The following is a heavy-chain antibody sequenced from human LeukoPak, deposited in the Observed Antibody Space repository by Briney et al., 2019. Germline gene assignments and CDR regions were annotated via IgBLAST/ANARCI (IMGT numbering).Heavy chain of an antibody. V-gene: IGHV3-23*01. D-gene: IGHD3-10*01. CDR1: GFTFSSYP. CDR3: AKTRATQRVYFDY. CDR2: ISAGGVDT. J-gene: IGHJ4*02. Sequence: GGSLRLSCAGSGFTFSSYPLSWVRQAPGKGLEWVAAISAGGVDTYYADSVKGRFTISRDNSKNTLYLQMNSLRAEDTAVYYCAKTRATQRVYFDYWGQGTLVTVSS.